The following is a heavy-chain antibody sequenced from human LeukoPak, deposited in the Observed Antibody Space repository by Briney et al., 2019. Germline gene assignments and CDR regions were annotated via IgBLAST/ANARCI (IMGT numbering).Heavy chain of an antibody. CDR3: ATDYYGSGSYDY. CDR1: GGTFSSYA. J-gene: IGHJ4*02. V-gene: IGHV1-69*01. CDR2: IIPIFGTA. D-gene: IGHD3-10*01. Sequence: SVKVSCKASGGTFSSYAISWVRQAPGQGLEWMGGIIPIFGTANYAQKFQGRVAITADESTSTAYMELSSLRSEDTAVYYCATDYYGSGSYDYWGQGTLVTVSS.